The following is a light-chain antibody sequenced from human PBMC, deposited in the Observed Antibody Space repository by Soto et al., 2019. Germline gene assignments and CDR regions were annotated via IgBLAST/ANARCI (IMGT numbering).Light chain of an antibody. CDR1: SSDVGGYNY. V-gene: IGLV2-14*01. CDR2: EVS. J-gene: IGLJ1*01. CDR3: CSSTTTSTLV. Sequence: QSALTQPASVSGSPGQSIAISCTGTSSDVGGYNYVSWYQQHPGKAPKLMLYEVSNRPSGVSSRFSGSKSGSTASLTISGLHAEDEGYYYCCSSTTTSTLVFGTGTKLTVL.